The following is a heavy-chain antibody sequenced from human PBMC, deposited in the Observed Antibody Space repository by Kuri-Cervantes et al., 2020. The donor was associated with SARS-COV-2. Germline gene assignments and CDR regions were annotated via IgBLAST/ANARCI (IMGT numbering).Heavy chain of an antibody. J-gene: IGHJ6*02. Sequence: GGSLRLSCAASGFTFSSYAMHWVRQAPGKGLEWVAVISYDGSNKYYADSVKGRFTISRDNSKNTLHLQMNSLRAEDTAVYYCARSARAAGTYYYYGMDVWGQGTTVTVSS. CDR2: ISYDGSNK. D-gene: IGHD6-13*01. CDR1: GFTFSSYA. V-gene: IGHV3-30-3*01. CDR3: ARSARAAGTYYYYGMDV.